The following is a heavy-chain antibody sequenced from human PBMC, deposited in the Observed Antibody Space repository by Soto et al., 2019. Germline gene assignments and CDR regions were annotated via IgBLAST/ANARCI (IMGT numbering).Heavy chain of an antibody. D-gene: IGHD2-15*01. V-gene: IGHV3-15*07. Sequence: EVQLVDSGGGLVKPGGSLRLSGEASGFSVSKAWMNWVRQAPGKGLEWVGRIKTRDEGETTNYAAPVKGRFTISRDDSKNTLYLQMNSLKTEDTAVYYCTTGSVEGFWGQGTTVTVSS. CDR2: IKTRDEGETT. J-gene: IGHJ6*02. CDR3: TTGSVEGF. CDR1: GFSVSKAW.